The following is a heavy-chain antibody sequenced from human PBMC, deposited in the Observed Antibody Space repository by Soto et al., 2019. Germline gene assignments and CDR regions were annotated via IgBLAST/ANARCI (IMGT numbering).Heavy chain of an antibody. CDR1: GGSVNSGSYY. CDR3: ATEQLPYY. D-gene: IGHD1-26*01. Sequence: SETLSLTCTVSGGSVNSGSYYWSWIRQPPGKGLEWIGYIFYSGSTKYNPSLKSRVTISVDTSKNQFSLTLSSVTAADTAVYYCATEQLPYYWGQGTLVTVSS. V-gene: IGHV4-61*01. CDR2: IFYSGST. J-gene: IGHJ4*02.